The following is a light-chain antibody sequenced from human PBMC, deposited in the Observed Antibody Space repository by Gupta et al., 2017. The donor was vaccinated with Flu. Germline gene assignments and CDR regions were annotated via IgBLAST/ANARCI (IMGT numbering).Light chain of an antibody. CDR1: KLGDIY. J-gene: IGLJ2*01. Sequence: SYELTQPPSVSVSPGQTASITCSGDKLGDIYVSWYQQKPGQSPVLVIYQDTQRPSGIPERFSGSNSGNTVTLTISGTQAMDEADYYCQAWDSGTCGFGGGTKLTVL. V-gene: IGLV3-1*01. CDR3: QAWDSGTCG. CDR2: QDT.